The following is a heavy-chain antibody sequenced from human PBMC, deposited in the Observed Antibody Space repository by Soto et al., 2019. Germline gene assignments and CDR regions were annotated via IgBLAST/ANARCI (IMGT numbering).Heavy chain of an antibody. CDR2: IDPSDSYT. V-gene: IGHV5-10-1*01. J-gene: IGHJ4*02. CDR1: GYSFTSYW. D-gene: IGHD6-13*01. Sequence: GCCLKISCKASGYSFTSYWITWVRQMPGKGLEWMGRIDPSDSYTNYSPSFQGHVTISADKSISTAYLQWSSLKASDTAMYYCARLPLAAAYSDANSWGQGTLVTVSS. CDR3: ARLPLAAAYSDANS.